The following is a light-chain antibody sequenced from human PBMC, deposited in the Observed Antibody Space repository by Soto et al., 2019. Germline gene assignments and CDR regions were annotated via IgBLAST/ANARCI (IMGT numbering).Light chain of an antibody. Sequence: QSALTQPASVSGSPRQSITISCTGASSDVGSYTYVSWYQQHPGKAHKLMIYEVNNRPSGVSNRFSGSKSGNTASLTISGLQAEDEADYYCSSYTSSSTLYVFGTGTKLTVL. J-gene: IGLJ1*01. CDR1: SSDVGSYTY. V-gene: IGLV2-14*01. CDR2: EVN. CDR3: SSYTSSSTLYV.